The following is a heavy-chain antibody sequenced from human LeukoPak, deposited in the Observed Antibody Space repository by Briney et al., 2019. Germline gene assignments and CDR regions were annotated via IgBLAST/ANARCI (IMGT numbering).Heavy chain of an antibody. CDR3: AKDRGQWLVLYGMDV. CDR1: GFTFSSYG. D-gene: IGHD6-19*01. J-gene: IGHJ6*02. Sequence: GGSLGLSCAASGFTFSSYGMHWVRQAPGKGLEWVAVISYDGSNKYYADSVKGRFTISRDNSKNTLYLQMNSLRAEDTAVYYCAKDRGQWLVLYGMDVWGQGTTVTVSS. CDR2: ISYDGSNK. V-gene: IGHV3-30*18.